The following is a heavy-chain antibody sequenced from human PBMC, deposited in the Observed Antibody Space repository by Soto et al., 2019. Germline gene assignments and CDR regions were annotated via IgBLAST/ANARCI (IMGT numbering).Heavy chain of an antibody. V-gene: IGHV1-69*04. CDR1: GDTFNFYS. D-gene: IGHD3-10*01. Sequence: QVQLVQSGAEVKRPGSSVKVSCKASGDTFNFYSINWVRQAPGLGLEWMGRVNPILSMSNYAQRFQGRVTMTVDTYTSPAYMELSGLRSEDTAIYYCATSYGSGYRAFDFWGQGALVTVSS. CDR3: ATSYGSGYRAFDF. CDR2: VNPILSMS. J-gene: IGHJ4*02.